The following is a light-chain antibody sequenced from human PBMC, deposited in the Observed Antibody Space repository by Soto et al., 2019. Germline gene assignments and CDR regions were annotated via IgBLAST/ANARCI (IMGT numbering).Light chain of an antibody. Sequence: EIVMTQSPATLSVSPGERATLSCRASQSVSSDLAWYQQKPGQAPRLLIHGASTRVTGIPARFRGSGSGTEFTLTISSLQSEDFAVYYCQQYSNSPNTFGQGTKLEIK. CDR1: QSVSSD. CDR3: QQYSNSPNT. J-gene: IGKJ2*01. V-gene: IGKV3-15*01. CDR2: GAS.